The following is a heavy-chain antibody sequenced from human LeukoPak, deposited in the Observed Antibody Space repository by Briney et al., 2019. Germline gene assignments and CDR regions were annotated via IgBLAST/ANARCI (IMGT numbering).Heavy chain of an antibody. CDR3: AREDTAMVTRLGYYYYYGMDV. CDR2: ISGGGGNT. D-gene: IGHD5-18*01. Sequence: GGSLRLSCAASKFAFGSYAMSWVRQAPGKGLEWVSAISGGGGNTYYADSVKGRFTISRDNAKNSLYLQMNSLRAEDTAVYYCAREDTAMVTRLGYYYYYGMDVWGQGTTVTVSS. V-gene: IGHV3-23*01. J-gene: IGHJ6*02. CDR1: KFAFGSYA.